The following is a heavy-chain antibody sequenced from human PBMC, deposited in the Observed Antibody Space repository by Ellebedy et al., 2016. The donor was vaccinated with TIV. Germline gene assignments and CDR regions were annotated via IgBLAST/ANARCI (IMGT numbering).Heavy chain of an antibody. V-gene: IGHV4-39*01. CDR1: GGSISSSNYF. D-gene: IGHD3-22*01. Sequence: GSLRLSCTVSGGSISSSNYFWGWIRQTPGKGLEWIGSTYHGGSTYYNPSLKSRVSISVDTSKNQFSLKLSSVTAADTAVYYCARHYDRTDSNLNNWFDPWGQGTLVSVSS. CDR2: TYHGGST. CDR3: ARHYDRTDSNLNNWFDP. J-gene: IGHJ5*02.